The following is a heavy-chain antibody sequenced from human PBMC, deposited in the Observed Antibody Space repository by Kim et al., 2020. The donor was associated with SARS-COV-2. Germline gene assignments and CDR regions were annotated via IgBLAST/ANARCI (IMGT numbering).Heavy chain of an antibody. V-gene: IGHV1-69*01. J-gene: IGHJ5*02. CDR3: ARSRQQLVLGDWFDP. Sequence: QKFQGRVTITADESTSTAYMELSSLRAEDTAVYYCARSRQQLVLGDWFDPWGQGTLVTVSS. D-gene: IGHD6-13*01.